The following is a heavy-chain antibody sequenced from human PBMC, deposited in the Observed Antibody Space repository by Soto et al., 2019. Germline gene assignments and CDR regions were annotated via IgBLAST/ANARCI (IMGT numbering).Heavy chain of an antibody. V-gene: IGHV3-30-3*01. Sequence: GGSLRLSCAASGFTFSSYAMHWVRQAPGKGLEWVAVISYDGSNKYYADSVKGRFTISRDNSKNTLYLQMNSLRAEDTAVYYCARDGYCSGGSCYSALANWFDPWGQGTLVTVSP. CDR1: GFTFSSYA. CDR2: ISYDGSNK. D-gene: IGHD2-15*01. J-gene: IGHJ5*02. CDR3: ARDGYCSGGSCYSALANWFDP.